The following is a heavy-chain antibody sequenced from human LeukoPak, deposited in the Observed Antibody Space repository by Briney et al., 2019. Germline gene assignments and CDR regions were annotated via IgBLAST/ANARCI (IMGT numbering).Heavy chain of an antibody. D-gene: IGHD2-15*01. J-gene: IGHJ4*02. CDR1: GGSMNSVY. Sequence: SETLSLTCTVSGGSMNSVYWSWIRQPPGKGLEWIGYVHYSGTTKYNPSLKSRVTISVDTSKNQFSLWLSSVTAADTAVYYCAREGRSSTPGYWGQGTLVTVSS. CDR2: VHYSGTT. CDR3: AREGRSSTPGY. V-gene: IGHV4-59*12.